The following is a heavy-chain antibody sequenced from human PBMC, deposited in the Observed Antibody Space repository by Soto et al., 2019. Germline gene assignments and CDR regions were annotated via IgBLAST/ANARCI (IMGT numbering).Heavy chain of an antibody. Sequence: EVQLVESGGGLVKPGGSLRLSCAASGFTFSSYSMNWVRQAPGKGLEWVSSISSSSSYIYYADSVKGRFTISRDNAKNSLYLQMNSLRAEDTAVYYCARDTNFSGATAMFWGQGTLVTVSS. CDR3: ARDTNFSGATAMF. J-gene: IGHJ4*02. V-gene: IGHV3-21*01. CDR1: GFTFSSYS. D-gene: IGHD5-18*01. CDR2: ISSSSSYI.